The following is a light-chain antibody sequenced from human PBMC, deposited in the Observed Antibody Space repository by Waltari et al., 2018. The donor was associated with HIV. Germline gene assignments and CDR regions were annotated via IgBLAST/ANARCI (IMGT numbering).Light chain of an antibody. J-gene: IGLJ2*01. Sequence: SFGLTQPPSVSVVPGQTAKIPCSGVLADRYANWYQQKAGQAPAVVMVNNGHRPSWISDRFSGTDSGTVATLIITAVRTEDESFYFCQSADRDGTVVFGGGTKL. CDR3: QSADRDGTVV. V-gene: IGLV3-25*03. CDR1: LADRY. CDR2: NNG.